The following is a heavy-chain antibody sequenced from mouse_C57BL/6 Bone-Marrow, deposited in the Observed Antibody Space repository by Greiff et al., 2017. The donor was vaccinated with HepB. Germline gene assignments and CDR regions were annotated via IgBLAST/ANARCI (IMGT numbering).Heavy chain of an antibody. D-gene: IGHD1-1*01. CDR1: GFSLTSYG. CDR2: IWSGGST. J-gene: IGHJ1*03. Sequence: QVQLKESGPGLVQPSQSLSITCTVSGFSLTSYGVHWVRQSPGKGLEWLGVIWSGGSTDYNAAFISRLSISKDNSKSQVFFKMNSLQADDTAIYYCARNEGTTVPWYFDVWGTGTTVTVSS. V-gene: IGHV2-2*01. CDR3: ARNEGTTVPWYFDV.